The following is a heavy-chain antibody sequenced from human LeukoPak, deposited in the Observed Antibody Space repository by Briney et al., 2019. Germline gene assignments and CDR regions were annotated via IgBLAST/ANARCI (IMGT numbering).Heavy chain of an antibody. CDR3: ARDPSIAVAGIYGMDV. V-gene: IGHV4-61*02. CDR1: GGSISSGSYY. Sequence: SETLSLTCTVSGGSISSGSYYWSWIRQPAGKGLEWIGRIYTSGSTNYNPSLKSRVTISVDTSKNQFSLKLSSVTAADTAVYYCARDPSIAVAGIYGMDVWGQGTTVTVSS. D-gene: IGHD6-19*01. CDR2: IYTSGST. J-gene: IGHJ6*02.